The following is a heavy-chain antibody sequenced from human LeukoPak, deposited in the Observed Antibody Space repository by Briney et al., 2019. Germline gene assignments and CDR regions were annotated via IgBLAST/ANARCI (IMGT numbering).Heavy chain of an antibody. J-gene: IGHJ3*02. CDR2: ISGSGGST. Sequence: PGESLRLSCAASGFAFSSYAMNWVRQAPGKGLEWVSAISGSGGSTYYADSVKGRFTISRDNSKNTLYLQMNSLRAEDTAVYYCARSTSLYGDSVDAFDIWGQGTMVTVSS. CDR1: GFAFSSYA. CDR3: ARSTSLYGDSVDAFDI. V-gene: IGHV3-23*01. D-gene: IGHD4-17*01.